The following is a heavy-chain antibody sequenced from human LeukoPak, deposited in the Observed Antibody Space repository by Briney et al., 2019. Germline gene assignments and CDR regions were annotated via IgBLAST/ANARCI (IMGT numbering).Heavy chain of an antibody. CDR1: GGSISSYY. CDR3: ARTTEGGYTYDYFYYYYMDV. V-gene: IGHV4-59*01. CDR2: IYYSGSA. Sequence: SETLSLTCTVSGGSISSYYWSWIRQPPGKGLEWIGYIYYSGSANYNPSLKSRVTISVDTSKNQFSLKLSSVTAADTAVYYCARTTEGGYTYDYFYYYYMDVWGKGTTVTISS. J-gene: IGHJ6*03. D-gene: IGHD5-18*01.